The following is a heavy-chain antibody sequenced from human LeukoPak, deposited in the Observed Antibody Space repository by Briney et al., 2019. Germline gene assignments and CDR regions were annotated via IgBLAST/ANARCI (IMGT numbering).Heavy chain of an antibody. D-gene: IGHD5-24*01. CDR3: ARGGRDGYNSDAFDI. V-gene: IGHV1-69*13. Sequence: ASVKVSFKASGGTFSSYAISWVRQAPGQGLEWMGGIIPIFGTANYAQKFQGRVTITADESTSTAYMELSSLRSEDTAVYYCARGGRDGYNSDAFDIWGQGTMVTVSS. CDR2: IIPIFGTA. J-gene: IGHJ3*02. CDR1: GGTFSSYA.